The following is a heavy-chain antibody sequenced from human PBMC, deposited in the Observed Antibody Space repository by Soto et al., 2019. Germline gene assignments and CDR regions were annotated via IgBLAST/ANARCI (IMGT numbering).Heavy chain of an antibody. CDR3: AKSVGSGWSKSDY. J-gene: IGHJ4*02. D-gene: IGHD6-19*01. CDR1: GFTFSSNA. V-gene: IGHV3-23*01. CDR2: ITSSGGST. Sequence: EVQLLESGGGLVQPGGSLRLSCAASGFTFSSNAMSWVRQTPGKGLEWVSAITSSGGSTYYADSAKGRFTISRDNSKNTLFVQMNSLRAEATAIYYCAKSVGSGWSKSDYWGQGTLVTVSS.